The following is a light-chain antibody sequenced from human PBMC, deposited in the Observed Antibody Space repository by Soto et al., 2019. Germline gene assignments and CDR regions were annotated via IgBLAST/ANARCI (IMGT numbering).Light chain of an antibody. Sequence: QSALTQPPSASGSLGQSVTISCTGTSSDIGDYNYVSWYQQHPGKAPRLIIYEVGKRPSGVPDRFSASKSGNTASLTVSGLQAEDGADYYCGSYVDTKNFVFGGGTKLTVL. CDR3: GSYVDTKNFV. V-gene: IGLV2-8*01. CDR1: SSDIGDYNY. CDR2: EVG. J-gene: IGLJ3*02.